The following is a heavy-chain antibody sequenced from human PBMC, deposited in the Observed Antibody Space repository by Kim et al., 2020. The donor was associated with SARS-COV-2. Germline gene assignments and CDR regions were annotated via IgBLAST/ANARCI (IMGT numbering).Heavy chain of an antibody. V-gene: IGHV4-39*01. Sequence: YSTPSLKSRVTMSVDTSKNPFSRKLSSVTAADTAVYYCARQNSGPFDYWGQGTLVTVSS. CDR3: ARQNSGPFDY. J-gene: IGHJ4*02. D-gene: IGHD6-19*01.